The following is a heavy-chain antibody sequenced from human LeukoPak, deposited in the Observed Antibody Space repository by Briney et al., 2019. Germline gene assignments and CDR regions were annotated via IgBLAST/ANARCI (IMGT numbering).Heavy chain of an antibody. CDR3: ARVHCIGHSCYVDY. J-gene: IGHJ4*02. CDR2: IYISGST. CDR1: GASIRSHY. Sequence: SETLSLTCSVSGASIRSHYWSWIRQPAGMGLEWIGHIYISGSTNYNPSLKSRVTISVDTSKNQFSLKLSSLTAADTAAYYCARVHCIGHSCYVDYWGQGALVTVSS. D-gene: IGHD2-15*01. V-gene: IGHV4-4*07.